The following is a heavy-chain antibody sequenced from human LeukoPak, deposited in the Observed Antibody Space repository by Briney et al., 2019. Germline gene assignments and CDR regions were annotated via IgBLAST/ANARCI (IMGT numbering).Heavy chain of an antibody. Sequence: ASVKVSCKASGYTFTSYGISWVRQAPGQGLEWMGWINPNSGGTNYAQKFQGWVTMTRDTSISTAYMELSRLRSDDTAVYYCARASIYDFWSGYLGPYYGMDVWGQGTTVTVSS. D-gene: IGHD3-3*01. J-gene: IGHJ6*02. CDR3: ARASIYDFWSGYLGPYYGMDV. CDR2: INPNSGGT. CDR1: GYTFTSYG. V-gene: IGHV1-2*04.